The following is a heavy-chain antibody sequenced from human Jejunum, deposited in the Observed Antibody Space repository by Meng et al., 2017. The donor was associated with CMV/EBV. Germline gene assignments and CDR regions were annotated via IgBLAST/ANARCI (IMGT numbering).Heavy chain of an antibody. CDR1: GGSMISYY. D-gene: IGHD6-19*01. V-gene: IGHV4-4*07. J-gene: IGHJ4*02. Sequence: VQLQGSGPGLVKPSETLSLPCSVSGGSMISYYWSWIRQPAGKGLEWIGHIYTSGSTNYSPSLKSRVTMSLDTAKNQFSLKVSSVTAADTAVYYCARLSKDGWSTFDYWGQGTLVTVSS. CDR3: ARLSKDGWSTFDY. CDR2: IYTSGST.